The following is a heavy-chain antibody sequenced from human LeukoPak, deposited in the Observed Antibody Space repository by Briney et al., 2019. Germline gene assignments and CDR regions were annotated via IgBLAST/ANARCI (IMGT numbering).Heavy chain of an antibody. V-gene: IGHV3-30*18. CDR1: GFLFSVYG. Sequence: GGSLRLSCETSGFLFSVYGLHWVRQAPGRGLEWVAMISFDGTEKYYADSVKGRFTISRDNSRKTVYPQMDSLTSADTAVYYCAKHGPNASNWYAGFDYWGQGTLVIVSS. J-gene: IGHJ4*02. D-gene: IGHD6-13*01. CDR3: AKHGPNASNWYAGFDY. CDR2: ISFDGTEK.